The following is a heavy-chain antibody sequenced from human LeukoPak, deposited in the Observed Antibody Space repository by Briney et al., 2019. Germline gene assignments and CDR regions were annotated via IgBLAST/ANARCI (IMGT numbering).Heavy chain of an antibody. Sequence: GGSLRLSCAASGFTVSSNYMSWVRQAPGKGLEWVSVIYSGGSTYYADSVKGRFTISRDNSKNTLYLQMNSLRAEDTAVYYCARATATPWFDPWGQGTLVTVSS. J-gene: IGHJ5*02. CDR3: ARATATPWFDP. CDR2: IYSGGST. CDR1: GFTVSSNY. D-gene: IGHD5-18*01. V-gene: IGHV3-66*01.